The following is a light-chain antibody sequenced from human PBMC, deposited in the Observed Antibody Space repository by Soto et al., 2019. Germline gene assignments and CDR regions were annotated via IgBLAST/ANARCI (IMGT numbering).Light chain of an antibody. CDR2: GVT. CDR1: DNDIGTYDY. CDR3: SSFTSNRIYV. Sequence: QSVLIQPTSVSGSPGQSITISCTGNDNDIGTYDYVSWYQQHPGRAPRLLIHGVTTRPSGISGRFSASKSGLTASLTISGLQPEDEADYYCSSFTSNRIYVFGPGTKVTVL. J-gene: IGLJ1*01. V-gene: IGLV2-14*03.